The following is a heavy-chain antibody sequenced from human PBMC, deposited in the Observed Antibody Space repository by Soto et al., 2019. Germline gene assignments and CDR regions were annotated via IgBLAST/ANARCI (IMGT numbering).Heavy chain of an antibody. CDR2: IYHSGTT. CDR1: GGSISSGGYY. CDR3: ARVRGTPLLGWFDP. D-gene: IGHD2-15*01. V-gene: IGHV4-31*03. J-gene: IGHJ5*02. Sequence: QVQLQESGPGLVKPSQTLSLTCTVSGGSISSGGYYWSWIRQHPGKGLEWIGYIYHSGTTYYNPCLTSRVTLSVDASKNQFSLKLTSVTAADPAVYYCARVRGTPLLGWFDPWGQATLVTVSS.